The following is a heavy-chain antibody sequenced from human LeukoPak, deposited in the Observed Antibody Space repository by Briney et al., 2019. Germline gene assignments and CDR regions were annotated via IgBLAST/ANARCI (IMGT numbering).Heavy chain of an antibody. J-gene: IGHJ4*02. CDR1: GGSITSGDYY. CDR3: ARAIVEDSSGYPFDY. V-gene: IGHV4-61*08. Sequence: SETLCLTCTVSGGSITSGDYYWSWIRQPPGKGLEWIGYIYYSGSTNYNPSLKSRVTMSVDTSKNQFSLKLSSVTAADTAVYYCARAIVEDSSGYPFDYWGQGTPVTVSS. CDR2: IYYSGST. D-gene: IGHD3-22*01.